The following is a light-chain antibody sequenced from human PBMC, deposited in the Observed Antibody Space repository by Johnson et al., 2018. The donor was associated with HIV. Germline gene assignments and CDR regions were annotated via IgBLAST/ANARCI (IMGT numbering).Light chain of an antibody. CDR3: GTWDNSLSANV. V-gene: IGLV1-51*02. CDR2: EDN. Sequence: QSVLTQPPSVSAAPGQRVNISCSGNISNIESYFVSWYQQLPGAAPTLLIYEDNKRPSGIPDRFSGSKSGATATLGITGLQTGDEADYYCGTWDNSLSANVFGTGTKVTVL. J-gene: IGLJ1*01. CDR1: ISNIESYF.